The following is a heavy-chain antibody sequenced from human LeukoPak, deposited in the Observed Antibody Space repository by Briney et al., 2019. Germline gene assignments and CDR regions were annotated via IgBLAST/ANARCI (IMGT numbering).Heavy chain of an antibody. CDR3: AREGRYHDGRGYYGFDY. CDR1: GGSITNNY. D-gene: IGHD3-22*01. V-gene: IGHV4-4*07. Sequence: PSETLSLTCIVSGGSITNNYWSWIRQPAGKGLEWIGRFYVGGVTEYNPSLKSRVTVSEDTPKNQLSLRLTSVTAADTAVYYCAREGRYHDGRGYYGFDYWGRGTLVTVSS. J-gene: IGHJ4*02. CDR2: FYVGGVT.